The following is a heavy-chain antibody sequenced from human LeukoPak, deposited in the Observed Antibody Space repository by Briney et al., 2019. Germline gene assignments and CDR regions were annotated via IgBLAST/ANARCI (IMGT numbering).Heavy chain of an antibody. CDR2: MNPNSGNT. CDR3: ARGRATVTTHWVDP. J-gene: IGHJ5*02. D-gene: IGHD4-11*01. Sequence: ASVNVSCTASGYPFSNYDINWVRQATGQGREGMGWMNPNSGNTDYAQKFQGRVTITRNTSISTAYMELSGLRSEDTAVYYCARGRATVTTHWVDPWGQGTLVTVSS. V-gene: IGHV1-8*03. CDR1: GYPFSNYD.